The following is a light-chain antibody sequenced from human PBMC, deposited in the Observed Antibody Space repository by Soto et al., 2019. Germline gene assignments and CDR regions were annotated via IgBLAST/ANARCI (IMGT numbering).Light chain of an antibody. CDR1: SSDVGGYNY. V-gene: IGLV2-14*01. J-gene: IGLJ2*01. CDR3: SSYTDSGVFVV. CDR2: EVS. Sequence: QSALTQPASVSGSPAQSITISCTGTSSDVGGYNYVSWYQQHPGRAPKLTIYEVSRRPSGVSDRFSGSKSGNTASLTISGVQAEDESEYYCSSYTDSGVFVVFGGGTKVTVL.